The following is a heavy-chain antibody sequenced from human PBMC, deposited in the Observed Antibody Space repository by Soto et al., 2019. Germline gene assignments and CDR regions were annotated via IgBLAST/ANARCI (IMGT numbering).Heavy chain of an antibody. Sequence: SVKVSCKASGGTFSSYAISWVRQAPGQGLEWMGGIIPIFGTANYAQKFQGRVTITADESTSTAYMELSSLRSEDTAVYYCARETLYNYCSSTSCYTGYLDTWGQETLAPVS. CDR3: ARETLYNYCSSTSCYTGYLDT. J-gene: IGHJ4*02. CDR1: GGTFSSYA. V-gene: IGHV1-69*13. CDR2: IIPIFGTA. D-gene: IGHD2-2*02.